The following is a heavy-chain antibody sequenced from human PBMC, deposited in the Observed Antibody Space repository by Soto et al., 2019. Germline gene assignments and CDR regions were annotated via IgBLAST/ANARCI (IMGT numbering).Heavy chain of an antibody. CDR3: ARAFPDYGDYDDAFDI. Sequence: PSETLSLTCTVSGGSISSGGYYWSWIRQHPGKGLEWIGYIYYSGSTYYNPSLKSRVTISVDTSKNQFSLKLSSVTAADTAVYYCARAFPDYGDYDDAFDIWGQGTMVTVSS. D-gene: IGHD4-17*01. J-gene: IGHJ3*02. V-gene: IGHV4-31*03. CDR1: GGSISSGGYY. CDR2: IYYSGST.